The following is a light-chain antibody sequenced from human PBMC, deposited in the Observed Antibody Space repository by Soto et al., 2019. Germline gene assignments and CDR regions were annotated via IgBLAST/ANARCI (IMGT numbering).Light chain of an antibody. V-gene: IGKV3-20*01. CDR3: QHYDSSPLYT. CDR1: QSIRSSY. Sequence: EIVLTQSPGTLSLSPGERATLSCRASQSIRSSYLAWYQQKSGQAPRLLIYGASSRATGIPDRFSGSGSGTDFTLTISRLEPEDFAVYYCQHYDSSPLYTFGQGTKLELK. J-gene: IGKJ2*01. CDR2: GAS.